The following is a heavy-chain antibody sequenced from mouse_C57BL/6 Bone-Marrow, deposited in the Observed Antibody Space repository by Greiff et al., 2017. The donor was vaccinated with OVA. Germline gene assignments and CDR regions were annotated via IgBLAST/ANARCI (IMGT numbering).Heavy chain of an antibody. CDR3: ARGGSNYFAY. CDR2: IHPNSGST. V-gene: IGHV1-64*01. Sequence: QVQLKQPGAELVKPGASVKLSCKASGYTFTSYWMHWVKQRPGQGLEWIGMIHPNSGSTNYNEKFKSKATLTVDKSSSTAYMQLSSLTSEDSAVYYCARGGSNYFAYWGQGTLVTVSA. CDR1: GYTFTSYW. D-gene: IGHD2-5*01. J-gene: IGHJ3*01.